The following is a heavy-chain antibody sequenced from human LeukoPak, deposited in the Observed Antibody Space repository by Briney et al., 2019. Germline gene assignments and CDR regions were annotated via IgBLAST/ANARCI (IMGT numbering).Heavy chain of an antibody. Sequence: SETLSLTCAVYAGSFSGHYWSWIRQPPGKGLEWIGEINHSGSTNYNPSLKSRVTISVDTSKNQFSLKLSSVTAADTAVYYCARADYDDYGAYWGQGTLVTVSS. CDR3: ARADYDDYGAY. J-gene: IGHJ4*02. V-gene: IGHV4-34*01. CDR1: AGSFSGHY. D-gene: IGHD4/OR15-4a*01. CDR2: INHSGST.